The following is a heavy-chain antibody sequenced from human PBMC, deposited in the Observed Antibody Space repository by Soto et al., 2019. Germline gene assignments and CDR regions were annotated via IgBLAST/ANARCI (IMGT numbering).Heavy chain of an antibody. V-gene: IGHV4-34*01. D-gene: IGHD7-27*01. J-gene: IGHJ3*02. CDR1: GGSFSGYY. CDR3: ASLPGVTGDDAFDI. Sequence: SETLSLTCAVYGGSFSGYYWSWIRQPPGKGLEWIGEINHSGSTNYNPSLKSRVTISVDTSKNQFSLKLSSVTAADTAVYYCASLPGVTGDDAFDIWGQGTMVTVSS. CDR2: INHSGST.